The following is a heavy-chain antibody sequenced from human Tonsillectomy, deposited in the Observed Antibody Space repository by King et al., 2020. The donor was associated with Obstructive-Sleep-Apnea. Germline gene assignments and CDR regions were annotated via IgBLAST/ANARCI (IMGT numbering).Heavy chain of an antibody. V-gene: IGHV1-18*04. CDR2: VSVHNGNT. J-gene: IGHJ4*02. CDR1: GYSFFSHS. CDR3: ARIIQPAAGTSGYFDN. Sequence: VQLVESGAEVKKPGASVKVSCKASGYSFFSHSLSWVRQAPGQGLQWMGWVSVHNGNTYYAQKFQGRGTMTTDTSTSTAYMEMRSLRSDDTAVYYCARIIQPAAGTSGYFDNWGQGTLVTVSS. D-gene: IGHD6-13*01.